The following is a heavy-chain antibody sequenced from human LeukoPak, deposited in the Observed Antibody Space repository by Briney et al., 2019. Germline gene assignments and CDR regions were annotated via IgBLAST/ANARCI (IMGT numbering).Heavy chain of an antibody. J-gene: IGHJ6*03. D-gene: IGHD6-19*01. Sequence: GGSLRLSCAASGFTFSSYGMSWVRQAPGKGLEWVSAISGSGGSTYYADSVKGRFTISRDNSKNTLYLQMNSLRAEDTAVYYCAKRAVAGTYYYYMDVWGKGTTVTISS. CDR2: ISGSGGST. CDR1: GFTFSSYG. V-gene: IGHV3-23*01. CDR3: AKRAVAGTYYYYMDV.